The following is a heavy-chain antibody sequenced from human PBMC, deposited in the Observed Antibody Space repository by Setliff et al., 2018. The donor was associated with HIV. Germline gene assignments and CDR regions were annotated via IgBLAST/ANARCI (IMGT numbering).Heavy chain of an antibody. CDR3: ARATGDLAPFDD. Sequence: SVKVSCKTSGGTFTSHTVNWVRQAPGQGLEWMGGVIPRLDTANSARTFEGRLSITADESTRTAYMELSSLQSEDTAVYYCARATGDLAPFDDWGQGTLVTVSS. V-gene: IGHV1-69*13. CDR2: VIPRLDTA. CDR1: GGTFTSHT. D-gene: IGHD7-27*01. J-gene: IGHJ4*02.